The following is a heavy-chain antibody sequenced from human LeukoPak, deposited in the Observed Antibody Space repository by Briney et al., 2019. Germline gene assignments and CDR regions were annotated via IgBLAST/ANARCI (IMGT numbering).Heavy chain of an antibody. D-gene: IGHD3-10*01. CDR3: ARDEYLGSGSDY. V-gene: IGHV4-59*01. J-gene: IGHJ4*02. CDR2: IYYSGST. Sequence: SSETLSLTCTVAGGSISTYYWSWVRQPPGKGLEWIGYIYYSGSTNYNPSLKSRVTISVDTSKSQFSLKLSSVTAADTAVYYCARDEYLGSGSDYWGQGTLVTVSS. CDR1: GGSISTYY.